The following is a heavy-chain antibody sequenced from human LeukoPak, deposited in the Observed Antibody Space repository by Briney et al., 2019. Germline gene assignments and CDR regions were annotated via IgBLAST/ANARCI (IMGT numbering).Heavy chain of an antibody. J-gene: IGHJ4*02. CDR3: AKGEWLDD. CDR2: ISGSFTT. D-gene: IGHD3-16*01. Sequence: PGGSLRLSCAASGFSFISYAMSWVRQAPGQGLEWVSTISGSFTTYYTDSVKGRFTISRDNSKNTLYLQTNSLRAEDTALYYCAKGEWLDDWGQGTRVTVSS. CDR1: GFSFISYA. V-gene: IGHV3-23*01.